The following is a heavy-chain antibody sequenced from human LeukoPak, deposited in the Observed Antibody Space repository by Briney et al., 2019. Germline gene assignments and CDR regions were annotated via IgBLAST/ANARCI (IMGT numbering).Heavy chain of an antibody. Sequence: PGGSLRLSCAASGFTFSSYAMSWVRQAPGKGLEWVSAISGSGGSTYYAGSVKGRFTISRDNSKNTLYLQMNSLRAEDTAVYYCAHHTYYDSSGYYFHYWGQGTLVTVSS. CDR3: AHHTYYDSSGYYFHY. J-gene: IGHJ4*02. CDR1: GFTFSSYA. CDR2: ISGSGGST. D-gene: IGHD3-22*01. V-gene: IGHV3-23*01.